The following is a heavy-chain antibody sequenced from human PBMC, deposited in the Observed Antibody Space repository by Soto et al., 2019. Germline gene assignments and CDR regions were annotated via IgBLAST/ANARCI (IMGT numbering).Heavy chain of an antibody. V-gene: IGHV3-23*01. D-gene: IGHD2-2*01. J-gene: IGHJ5*02. CDR3: AKDRGYQLLLGSVSSGFDP. Sequence: PGGSLRLSCAASGFTFSSYAMSWVRQAPGKGLEWVSAISGSGGSTYYADSVKGRFTISRDNSKNTLYLQMNSLRAEDTAVYYCAKDRGYQLLLGSVSSGFDPWGQGTLVTVSS. CDR1: GFTFSSYA. CDR2: ISGSGGST.